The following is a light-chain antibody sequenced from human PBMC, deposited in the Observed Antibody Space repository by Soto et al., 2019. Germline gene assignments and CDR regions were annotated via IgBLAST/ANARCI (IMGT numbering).Light chain of an antibody. Sequence: DIQMTQSPSSLSASVGGRVTVPCRASQSISSYLNWYQQKPGKAPKLLIYAAVRLQSGVPSRFSGSGSGTDFTLTISSLQPEDFATYYCQQSYSAPLTFGGGTKVDIK. CDR1: QSISSY. V-gene: IGKV1-39*01. J-gene: IGKJ4*01. CDR3: QQSYSAPLT. CDR2: AAV.